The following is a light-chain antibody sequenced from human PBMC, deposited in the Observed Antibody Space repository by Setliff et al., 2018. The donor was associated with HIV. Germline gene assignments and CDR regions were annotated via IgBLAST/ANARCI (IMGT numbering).Light chain of an antibody. CDR1: ITDIGNYES. J-gene: IGLJ2*01. V-gene: IGLV2-23*02. CDR3: CSYVNGDTWI. CDR2: DVT. Sequence: QSALTQLASVSGSPGQSITISCTGSITDIGNYESVSWYQQHPGEVPKRMIYDVTKRPSGISSRFSGSKSGNTASLTISGLQAEDEADYYCCSYVNGDTWIFGGGTKVTVL.